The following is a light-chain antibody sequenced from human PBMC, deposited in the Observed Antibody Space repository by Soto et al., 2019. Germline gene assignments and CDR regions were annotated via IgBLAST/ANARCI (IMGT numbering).Light chain of an antibody. CDR2: SNN. V-gene: IGLV1-40*01. CDR3: QSYDRSLSGAV. J-gene: IGLJ2*01. Sequence: QSVLTQPPSVSGAPGQRVNISCTGSSSNVGAGYDVHWYQQLPGSAPKLLIYSNNNRPSGVPDRFSGSKSDTSASLDITGVQAEDEADYYCQSYDRSLSGAVFGGGTKLTVL. CDR1: SSNVGAGYD.